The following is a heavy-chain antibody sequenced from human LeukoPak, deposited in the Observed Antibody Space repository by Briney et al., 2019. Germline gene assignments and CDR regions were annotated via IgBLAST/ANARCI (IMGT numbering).Heavy chain of an antibody. CDR1: GYTFTSYY. D-gene: IGHD5-12*01. Sequence: ASVKVSCKASGYTFTSYYMHWVRQAPGQGLEWMGIINPSGGSTSYAQKFQGRVTMTRDTSASTVYMELSSLRSEDTAVYYCARDSGYDLRVLDYYGMDVWGQGTTVTVSS. J-gene: IGHJ6*02. CDR3: ARDSGYDLRVLDYYGMDV. V-gene: IGHV1-46*01. CDR2: INPSGGST.